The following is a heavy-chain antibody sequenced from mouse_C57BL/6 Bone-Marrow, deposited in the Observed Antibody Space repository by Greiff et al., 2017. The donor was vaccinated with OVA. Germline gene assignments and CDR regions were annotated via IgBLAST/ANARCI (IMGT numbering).Heavy chain of an antibody. D-gene: IGHD2-14*01. CDR3: ARGYDGPSL. Sequence: QVQLQQSGAELARPGASVKLSCKASGYTFTSYGISWVKQRTGQGLEWIGEIYPRSGNTYYNEKFKGQATLTADKSSSTAYMGLRSLTSEDYAVYFCARGYDGPSLWGQGTTLTVSS. J-gene: IGHJ2*01. V-gene: IGHV1-81*01. CDR1: GYTFTSYG. CDR2: IYPRSGNT.